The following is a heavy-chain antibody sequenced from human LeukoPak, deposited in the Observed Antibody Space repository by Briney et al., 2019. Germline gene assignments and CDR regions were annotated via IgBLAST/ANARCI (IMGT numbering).Heavy chain of an antibody. V-gene: IGHV3-30*02. D-gene: IGHD5-18*01. CDR1: GFTFSSYS. J-gene: IGHJ4*02. Sequence: GSLRLSCAASGFTFSSYSMNWVRQAPGKGLEWVAFIRYDGSNKYYADSVKGRFTISRDNSKNTLYLQMNSLRAEDTAVYYCAKVMGPYSSNYYFDYWGQGTLVTVSS. CDR2: IRYDGSNK. CDR3: AKVMGPYSSNYYFDY.